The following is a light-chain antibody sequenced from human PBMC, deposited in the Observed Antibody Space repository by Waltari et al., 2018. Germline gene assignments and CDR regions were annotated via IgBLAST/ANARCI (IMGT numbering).Light chain of an antibody. J-gene: IGKJ2*01. CDR3: LQYGNSPGT. Sequence: ETVMMQSPGTLSLSPGETATLSCRASENVKRNALAWYQQKPGQAPRLLIYGASSRATGIPDRFSGSGSGTDFTLTISRVEPEDIAVYYCLQYGNSPGTFGQGSKLQIK. V-gene: IGKV3-20*01. CDR1: ENVKRNA. CDR2: GAS.